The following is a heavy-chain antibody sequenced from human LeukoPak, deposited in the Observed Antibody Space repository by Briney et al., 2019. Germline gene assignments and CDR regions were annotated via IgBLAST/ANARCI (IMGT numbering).Heavy chain of an antibody. CDR2: ISSSSSYI. V-gene: IGHV3-21*01. CDR3: ARGYSNYFWYFDL. J-gene: IGHJ2*01. D-gene: IGHD4-11*01. Sequence: GGSLRLSCAASGFTFSSYSMNWVRQAPGKGLEWVSSISSSSSYIYYADSVKGRFTISRDNAKNSLYLQMNSLRAEDTAVYYCARGYSNYFWYFDLWGRGTLVTVSS. CDR1: GFTFSSYS.